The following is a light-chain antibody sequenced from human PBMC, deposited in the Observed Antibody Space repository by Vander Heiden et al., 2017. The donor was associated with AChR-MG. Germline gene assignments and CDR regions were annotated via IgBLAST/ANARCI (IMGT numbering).Light chain of an antibody. CDR2: GVT. CDR3: SSYTSSSSVV. Sequence: QSALTQSASVSGSPGQSITISCAGTSSDVGGYNYVSWYQQHPGKVPKLMIYGVTNRPSGVSNRFSGSKSGNTASLTISGLQADDEADIYCSSYTSSSSVVFGGGTKLTVL. V-gene: IGLV2-14*03. CDR1: SSDVGGYNY. J-gene: IGLJ3*02.